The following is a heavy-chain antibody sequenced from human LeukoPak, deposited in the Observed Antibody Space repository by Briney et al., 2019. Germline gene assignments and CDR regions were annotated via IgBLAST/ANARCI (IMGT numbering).Heavy chain of an antibody. D-gene: IGHD2-15*01. CDR2: ISSSGSTI. Sequence: PGGSLRLSCAASGFTFSSYEMNWVRQAPGKGLEWVSYISSSGSTIYYADSVKGRFTISRDNAKNSLYLQMNSLRAEDTAVYSCARGADGVSSNSRGWFDPWGQGTLVTVFS. V-gene: IGHV3-48*03. CDR3: ARGADGVSSNSRGWFDP. J-gene: IGHJ5*02. CDR1: GFTFSSYE.